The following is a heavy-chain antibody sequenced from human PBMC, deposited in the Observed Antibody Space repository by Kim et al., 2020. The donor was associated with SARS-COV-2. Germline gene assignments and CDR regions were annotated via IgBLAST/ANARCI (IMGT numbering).Heavy chain of an antibody. V-gene: IGHV4-34*01. CDR3: ARREYSGSFQTLDH. Sequence: SETLSLTCAVYGGSFSGYYWTWIRQPPGKGLEWIGEINHSGSTNYNASLKSRVTISVDTSKNQFSLKLSSVTASDTAVYYCARREYSGSFQTLDHWGQG. D-gene: IGHD1-26*01. CDR1: GGSFSGYY. J-gene: IGHJ4*02. CDR2: INHSGST.